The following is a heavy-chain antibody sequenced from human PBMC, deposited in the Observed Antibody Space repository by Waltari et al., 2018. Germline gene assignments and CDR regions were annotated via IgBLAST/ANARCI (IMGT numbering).Heavy chain of an antibody. CDR3: ARVSGIAAAGRYYYYYGMDV. J-gene: IGHJ6*02. CDR1: AGSISSYY. Sequence: QVQLQESGPGLVKPSETLSLTCTVSAGSISSYYWRWIRQPPGKGLEWIGYIYYSGSTNYNPSLKSRVTISVDTSKNQFSLKLSSVTAADTAVYYCARVSGIAAAGRYYYYYGMDVWGQGTTVTVSS. CDR2: IYYSGST. D-gene: IGHD6-13*01. V-gene: IGHV4-59*01.